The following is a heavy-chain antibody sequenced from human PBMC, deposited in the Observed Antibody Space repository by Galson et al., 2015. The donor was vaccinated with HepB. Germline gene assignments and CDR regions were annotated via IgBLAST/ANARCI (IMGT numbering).Heavy chain of an antibody. V-gene: IGHV4-38-2*02. CDR2: IYHSGST. Sequence: SETLSLTCTVSGYSISSGYYWGWIRQPPGKGLEWIGSIYHSGSTYYNPSLKSRVTISVDTSKNQFSLKLSSVTAADTAVYYCARWFGHAAAGTKWGQGTLVTVSS. D-gene: IGHD6-13*01. J-gene: IGHJ4*02. CDR3: ARWFGHAAAGTK. CDR1: GYSISSGYY.